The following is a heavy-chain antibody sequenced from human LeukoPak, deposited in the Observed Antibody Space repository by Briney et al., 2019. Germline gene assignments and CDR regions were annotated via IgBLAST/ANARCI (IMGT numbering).Heavy chain of an antibody. CDR1: GFTFSSYA. CDR3: ARDPYYGSGSYNP. D-gene: IGHD3-10*01. CDR2: ISYDGSNK. J-gene: IGHJ5*02. V-gene: IGHV3-30-3*01. Sequence: GRSLRLSCAASGFTFSSYAMHWVRQAPGKGLEWVAVISYDGSNKYYADSVKGRFTISRDNSKNTLYLQMNSLRAEDTAVYYCARDPYYGSGSYNPWGQGTLVTVSS.